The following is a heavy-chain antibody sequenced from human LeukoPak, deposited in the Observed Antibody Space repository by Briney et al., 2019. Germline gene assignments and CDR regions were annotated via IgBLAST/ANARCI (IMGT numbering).Heavy chain of an antibody. V-gene: IGHV1-18*01. CDR2: ISAYNGNT. J-gene: IGHJ3*02. D-gene: IGHD6-19*01. Sequence: GASVKVSCKASGYTFTSYGISWVRQAPGQGLEWMGWISAYNGNTNYAQKLQGRVTMTTDTSTSTAYMELRSLRSDDTAVYYCARGQPRAVAGLDAFDIWGQGTMVTVSS. CDR3: ARGQPRAVAGLDAFDI. CDR1: GYTFTSYG.